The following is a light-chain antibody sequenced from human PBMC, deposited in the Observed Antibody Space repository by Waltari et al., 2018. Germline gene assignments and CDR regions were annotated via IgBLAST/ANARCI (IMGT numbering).Light chain of an antibody. Sequence: QSVLTQPPSASGTPGQRATISCSGSSSNIGSNIVNWYQQLPGTAPKLLIYTNNQRPAGVPDRFSGSKSGTSASLAISGLQSEDEADYHCAAWDDSLTAWVFGGGTKLTVL. CDR2: TNN. V-gene: IGLV1-44*01. J-gene: IGLJ3*02. CDR3: AAWDDSLTAWV. CDR1: SSNIGSNI.